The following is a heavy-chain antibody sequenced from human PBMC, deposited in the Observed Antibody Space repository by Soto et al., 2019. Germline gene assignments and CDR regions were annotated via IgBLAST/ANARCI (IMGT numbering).Heavy chain of an antibody. CDR2: INGGGGTT. Sequence: EVQLLESGGHLIQPGESPRLSCAASGFSFSGYTMNWVRQAQGKGLEWISGINGGGGTTYYADSVKGRFTISRDDSKNILYLQMNSPRAEDTAIYYCATDRHPDGIWTFDYWGRGTLVTVSS. CDR1: GFSFSGYT. D-gene: IGHD3-9*01. CDR3: ATDRHPDGIWTFDY. V-gene: IGHV3-23*01. J-gene: IGHJ4*02.